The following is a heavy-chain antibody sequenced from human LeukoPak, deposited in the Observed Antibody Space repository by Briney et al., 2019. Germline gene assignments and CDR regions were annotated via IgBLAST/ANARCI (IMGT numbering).Heavy chain of an antibody. J-gene: IGHJ4*02. V-gene: IGHV3-7*03. CDR3: ASNYGG. D-gene: IGHD4-11*01. CDR1: GFTFSSAW. CDR2: IKQDGSEK. Sequence: GGSLRLSCTVSGFTFSSAWMHWVRQAPGKGLEWVANIKQDGSEKYYVDSVRGRFTISRDNAKNSLSLQMNSLRAEDTAVYYCASNYGGWGQGTLVTVSS.